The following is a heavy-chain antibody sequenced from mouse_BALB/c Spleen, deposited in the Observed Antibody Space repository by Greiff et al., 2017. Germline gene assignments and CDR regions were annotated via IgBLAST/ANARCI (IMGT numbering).Heavy chain of an antibody. J-gene: IGHJ4*01. Sequence: VQLQQSGAELAKPGASVKMSCKASGYTFTSYWMHWVKQRPGQGLEWIGYINPSTGYTEYNQKFKDKATLTADKSSSTAYMQLSSLTSEDSAVYYCARRGVVSVDYWGQGTSVTVSS. CDR2: INPSTGYT. V-gene: IGHV1-7*01. CDR3: ARRGVVSVDY. D-gene: IGHD1-1*01. CDR1: GYTFTSYW.